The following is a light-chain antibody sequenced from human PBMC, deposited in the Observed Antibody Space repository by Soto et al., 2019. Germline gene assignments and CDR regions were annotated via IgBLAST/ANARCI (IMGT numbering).Light chain of an antibody. V-gene: IGLV2-8*01. CDR2: EVN. J-gene: IGLJ1*01. CDR1: SSDVGGYNY. CDR3: SSYGGYNPVV. Sequence: QSVLAQPPSASGSPGQSVTISCTGTSSDVGGYNYVSWFQQHPGKAPKLIIHEVNQRSSGVPDRFSGSKSGNTASLTVSGLQAEDEGTYYCSSYGGYNPVVFGTGTKVTVL.